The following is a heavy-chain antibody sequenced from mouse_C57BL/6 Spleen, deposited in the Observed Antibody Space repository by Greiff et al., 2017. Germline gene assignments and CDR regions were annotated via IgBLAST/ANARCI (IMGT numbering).Heavy chain of an antibody. Sequence: QVQLQQSGPELVKPGASVKISCKASGYAFSSSWMNWVKQRPGKGLEWIGRIYPGDGDTNYNGKFKGKATLTADKSSSTAYMQLSSLTSEDSAVYVCARGITTVVGGYFDVWGTGTTVTVSS. D-gene: IGHD1-1*01. CDR3: ARGITTVVGGYFDV. J-gene: IGHJ1*03. CDR1: GYAFSSSW. CDR2: IYPGDGDT. V-gene: IGHV1-82*01.